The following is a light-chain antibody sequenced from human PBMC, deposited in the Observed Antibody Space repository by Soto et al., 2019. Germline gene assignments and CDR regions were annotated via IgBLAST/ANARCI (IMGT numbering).Light chain of an antibody. V-gene: IGLV2-14*01. CDR2: DVK. CDR3: SSYTSSSSVI. J-gene: IGLJ2*01. Sequence: QSVLTQPASVSGSPGQSIAISCTGTSSDVGAYDYVSWYQQHPGKAPKLMIYDVKYRPSGVSNRFSGSKSGNTASLTISGLQAQDEADYYCSSYTSSSSVIFGGGTKLTVL. CDR1: SSDVGAYDY.